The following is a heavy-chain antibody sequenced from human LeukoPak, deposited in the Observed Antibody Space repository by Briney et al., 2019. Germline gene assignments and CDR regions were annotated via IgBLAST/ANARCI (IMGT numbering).Heavy chain of an antibody. Sequence: PSETLSLTCTVSGGSTSSSSYYWGWIRQPPGKGLEWIGSIYYSGSTYYNPSLKSRVTISVDTSKNQFSLKLSSVTAADTAVYYCTRCLSGSGSYSNFDYWGQGTLVTVSS. CDR3: TRCLSGSGSYSNFDY. D-gene: IGHD3-10*01. V-gene: IGHV4-39*01. CDR1: GGSTSSSSYY. J-gene: IGHJ4*02. CDR2: IYYSGST.